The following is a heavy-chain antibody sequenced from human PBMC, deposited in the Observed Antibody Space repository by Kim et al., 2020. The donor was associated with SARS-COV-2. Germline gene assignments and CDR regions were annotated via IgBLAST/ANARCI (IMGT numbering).Heavy chain of an antibody. J-gene: IGHJ6*01. D-gene: IGHD3-3*02. V-gene: IGHV3-48*03. CDR2: ISTSSSSI. Sequence: GGSLRLSCAASGFTFSTYEMNWVRQAPGKGLEWISYISTSSSSINYADSVKGRFTISRDNAKSSLSLQMNSLRAEDTAVYYCARALYLISTSSFYGLDV. CDR3: ARALYLISTSSFYGLDV. CDR1: GFTFSTYE.